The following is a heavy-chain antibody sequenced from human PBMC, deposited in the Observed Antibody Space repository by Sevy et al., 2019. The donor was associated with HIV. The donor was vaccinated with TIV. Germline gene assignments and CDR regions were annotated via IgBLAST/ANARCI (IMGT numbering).Heavy chain of an antibody. CDR3: ARDGRYCGSNDCRGDAFDF. J-gene: IGHJ3*01. CDR2: INQDGSEK. V-gene: IGHV3-7*01. CDR1: GFTFSTHW. D-gene: IGHD2-2*01. Sequence: GGSLRLSCAASGFTFSTHWMSWVRQAPGKGLEWVGNINQDGSEKHYVDSVRGRFTISRDNAKNSMFLQMHSLRAEDTAVYYCARDGRYCGSNDCRGDAFDFWGQGTLVTVSS.